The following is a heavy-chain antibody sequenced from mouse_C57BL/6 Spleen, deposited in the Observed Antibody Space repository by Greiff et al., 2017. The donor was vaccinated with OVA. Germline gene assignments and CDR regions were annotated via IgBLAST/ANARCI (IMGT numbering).Heavy chain of an antibody. CDR2: IDPNSGGT. V-gene: IGHV1-72*01. D-gene: IGHD2-1*01. J-gene: IGHJ2*01. CDR1: GYTFTSYW. Sequence: VKLQQPGAELVKPGASVKLSCKASGYTFTSYWMHWVKQRPGRGLEWIGRIDPNSGGTKYNEKFKGKATLTADKSSSTAYMQLSSLTSEDSAVYEGARVGNGNYVNYVDYWGQGTTLTVSS. CDR3: ARVGNGNYVNYVDY.